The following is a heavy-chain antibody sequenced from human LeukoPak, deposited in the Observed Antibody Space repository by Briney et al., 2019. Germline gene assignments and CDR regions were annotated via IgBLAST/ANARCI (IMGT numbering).Heavy chain of an antibody. CDR1: GGSLSPYY. D-gene: IGHD3-10*01. V-gene: IGHV4-59*01. CDR3: ARGGGRITMVRYRFGDPFDY. Sequence: PSQTLSLTCTVSGGSLSPYYWSWIRQSPGKGLEWIGYISYSGSTNSHPSLKSRVTISVDMSKPQFYLELSSVTAADTAVYYCARGGGRITMVRYRFGDPFDYWGQGTLVTVSS. J-gene: IGHJ4*02. CDR2: ISYSGST.